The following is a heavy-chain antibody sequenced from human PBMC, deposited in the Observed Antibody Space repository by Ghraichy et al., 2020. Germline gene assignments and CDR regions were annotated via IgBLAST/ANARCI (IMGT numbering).Heavy chain of an antibody. J-gene: IGHJ3*02. CDR1: GFTFTSYW. Sequence: GESLNISCAASGFTFTSYWMTWVRQAPGKGLEWVANIKQDGSEKDYVDSVKGRFTISRDNVKNSLYLQMSGLRAEDTAVYYCARHNWNYRDAFDIWGQGTMVTVSS. D-gene: IGHD1-7*01. CDR2: IKQDGSEK. CDR3: ARHNWNYRDAFDI. V-gene: IGHV3-7*01.